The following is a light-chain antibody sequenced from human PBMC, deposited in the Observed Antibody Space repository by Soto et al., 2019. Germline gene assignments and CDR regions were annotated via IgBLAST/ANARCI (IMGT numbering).Light chain of an antibody. CDR2: EVT. J-gene: IGLJ2*01. CDR1: SSDIGAYNY. Sequence: QYALTQPPSASGSPGQSVTISCTGTSSDIGAYNYVSWYQQLPGKAPKLMIYEVTKRRSGVPDRFSGSKSGNTASLTISGLQTDDEADYYCSSYGGSDNVVFGGGTKLTVL. CDR3: SSYGGSDNVV. V-gene: IGLV2-8*01.